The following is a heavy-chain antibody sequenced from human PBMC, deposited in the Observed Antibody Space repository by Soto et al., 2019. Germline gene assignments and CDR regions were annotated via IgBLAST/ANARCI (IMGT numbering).Heavy chain of an antibody. CDR2: ISAYNGNT. CDR3: ARGSSSGYYYYYYGMEV. D-gene: IGHD3-22*01. CDR1: GYTFTSYG. J-gene: IGHJ6*02. V-gene: IGHV1-18*04. Sequence: ASVKVSCKASGYTFTSYGISWVRQAPGQGLEWMGWISAYNGNTNYAQKLQGRVTMTTDTSTSTAYMELRSLRSDDTAVYYCARGSSSGYYYYYYGMEVWGQGTTVTVSS.